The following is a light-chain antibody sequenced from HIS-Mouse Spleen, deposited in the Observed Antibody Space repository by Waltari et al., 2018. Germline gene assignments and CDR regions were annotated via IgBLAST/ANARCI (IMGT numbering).Light chain of an antibody. CDR3: QQLNSYPPT. V-gene: IGKV1-9*01. J-gene: IGKJ1*01. CDR1: QGFSSY. Sequence: DIQLTQSPSFLSASVGDRVTITCRASQGFSSYLALYQQKPGKAPKLLIYAASTLQSGVPSRFSGSGSGTEFTLTISSLQPEDFATYYCQQLNSYPPTFGQGTKVEIK. CDR2: AAS.